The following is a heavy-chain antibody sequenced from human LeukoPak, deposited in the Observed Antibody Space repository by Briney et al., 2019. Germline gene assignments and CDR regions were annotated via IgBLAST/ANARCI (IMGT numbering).Heavy chain of an antibody. V-gene: IGHV5-51*01. J-gene: IGHJ4*02. D-gene: IGHD3-22*01. CDR2: IHPGDSDT. Sequence: GESLKISCQVSGSSFTSYWIGWVRQLPGKGLEWMGIIHPGDSDTRYSPSFQGQVTISADKSISTAYLQWSSLKASDSAMYYCARHSIADYWGQGTLVTVSS. CDR3: ARHSIADY. CDR1: GSSFTSYW.